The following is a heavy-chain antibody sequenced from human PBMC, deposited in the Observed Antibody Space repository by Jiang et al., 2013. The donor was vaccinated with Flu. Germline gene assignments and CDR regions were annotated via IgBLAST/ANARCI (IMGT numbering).Heavy chain of an antibody. J-gene: IGHJ4*02. CDR2: MNSKSGNT. CDR3: ARGDVSGDCSDGSCYKLNF. Sequence: INWVRQAAGQGLEWMGWMNSKSGNTAYAQKFQGRVTMTRDTSITTAYMELSSLRSEDTAVYYCARGDVSGDCSDGSCYKLNFWGQGTLVTVSS. D-gene: IGHD2-15*01. V-gene: IGHV1-8*01.